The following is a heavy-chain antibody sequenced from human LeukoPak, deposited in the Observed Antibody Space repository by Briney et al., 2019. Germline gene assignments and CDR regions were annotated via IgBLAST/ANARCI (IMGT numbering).Heavy chain of an antibody. CDR3: AKDHERRITMKLSALDI. D-gene: IGHD3-22*01. V-gene: IGHV3-9*01. J-gene: IGHJ3*02. Sequence: GRSLRLSCAASGFTFDDYAMHWVRQAPGKGLEWVSGISWNSGSIGYADSVKGRFTISRDNAKNSLYLQMNSLRAEDTALYYCAKDHERRITMKLSALDIWGQGTMVTVSS. CDR2: ISWNSGSI. CDR1: GFTFDDYA.